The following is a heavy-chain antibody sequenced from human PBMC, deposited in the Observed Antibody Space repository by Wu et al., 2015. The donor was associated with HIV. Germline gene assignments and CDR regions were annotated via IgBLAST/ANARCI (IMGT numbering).Heavy chain of an antibody. Sequence: QVQLVQSGAEVKKTGASVKVSCKASGYSFVDYYMHWVRQAPGQGLEWMGWINPNSGDTNYAQKFQGRVTLTRDTSIITTYMELSRLTFDDTAVYYCAREGADVLTGYKTWFDPWGQGTLVTVSS. CDR2: INPNSGDT. CDR3: AREGADVLTGYKTWFDP. V-gene: IGHV1-2*02. CDR1: GYSFVDYY. J-gene: IGHJ5*02. D-gene: IGHD3-9*01.